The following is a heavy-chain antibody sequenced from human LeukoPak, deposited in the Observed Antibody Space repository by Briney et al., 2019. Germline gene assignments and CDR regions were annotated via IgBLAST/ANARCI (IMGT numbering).Heavy chain of an antibody. D-gene: IGHD6-13*01. CDR3: ARNEAAAPGTVSDY. CDR2: IRYDGSNK. V-gene: IGHV3-30*02. CDR1: GFTFSSYG. J-gene: IGHJ4*02. Sequence: GGSLRLSCAASGFTFSSYGMHWVRQAPGKGLEWVAFIRYDGSNKYYADSVKGRFTISRDNSKNTLYLQMNSLRAEDTAVYYCARNEAAAPGTVSDYWGQGTLVTVSS.